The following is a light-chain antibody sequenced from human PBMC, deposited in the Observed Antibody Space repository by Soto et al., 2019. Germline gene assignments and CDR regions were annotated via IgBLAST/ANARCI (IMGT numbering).Light chain of an antibody. Sequence: EIVLTQSPGTLSLSPGERATLSCSASQSVSSTYIAWYQQNPGQAPRLLIYGASSRATGIPDRFGGSGSGTDFTLTISRLEPEDFAVYFCQQYGRSPPFTFGQGTKVEIK. CDR2: GAS. V-gene: IGKV3-20*01. J-gene: IGKJ2*01. CDR1: QSVSSTY. CDR3: QQYGRSPPFT.